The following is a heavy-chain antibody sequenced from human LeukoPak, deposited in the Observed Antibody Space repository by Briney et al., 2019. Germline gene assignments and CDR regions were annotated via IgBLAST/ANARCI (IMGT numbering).Heavy chain of an antibody. D-gene: IGHD1-1*01. J-gene: IGHJ4*02. CDR1: GFTFSNYE. CDR2: ISSSSSYT. V-gene: IGHV3-11*03. Sequence: GGSLRLSCAASGFTFSNYEMNWVRQAPGKGLEWVSYISSSSSYTNYADSVKGRFTISRDNAKNSLYLQMNSLRAEDTAVYYCARRYGTTHTGLPDYWGQGTLVTVSS. CDR3: ARRYGTTHTGLPDY.